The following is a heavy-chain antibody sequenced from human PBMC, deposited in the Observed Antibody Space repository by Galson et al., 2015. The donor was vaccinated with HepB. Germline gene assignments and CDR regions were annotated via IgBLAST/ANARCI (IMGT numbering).Heavy chain of an antibody. Sequence: SLRLSCAASGFTFSNYDIHWARQATGKGLEWVSGITVPGDTYYVGSVKGRFTISREKAKNSLYLQMNSLRVGDTAVYYCARLLTYCHTASCQNWYIDLWGRGTLVTVSS. CDR2: ITVPGDT. J-gene: IGHJ2*01. CDR1: GFTFSNYD. D-gene: IGHD2-2*01. CDR3: ARLLTYCHTASCQNWYIDL. V-gene: IGHV3-13*01.